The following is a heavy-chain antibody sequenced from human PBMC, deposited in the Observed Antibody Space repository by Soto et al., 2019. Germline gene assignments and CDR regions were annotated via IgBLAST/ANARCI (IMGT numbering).Heavy chain of an antibody. J-gene: IGHJ1*01. CDR1: GGSTSSGGYY. CDR3: AIVPAATSTEYFQH. Sequence: ASXTLSLTCTVSGGSTSSGGYYCSWLLQHPGKGLEWIGYIYYSGSTYYNPSLKSRVTMSVDTSKNQFSLKLSSVTAADTAVYYCAIVPAATSTEYFQHWGQGTLVTVSS. V-gene: IGHV4-31*03. CDR2: IYYSGST. D-gene: IGHD2-2*01.